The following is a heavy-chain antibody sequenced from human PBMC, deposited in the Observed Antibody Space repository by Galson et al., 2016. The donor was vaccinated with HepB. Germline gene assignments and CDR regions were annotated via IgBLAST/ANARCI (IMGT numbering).Heavy chain of an antibody. D-gene: IGHD4-17*01. CDR3: ALDYGDYERDFDY. J-gene: IGHJ4*02. CDR1: GGTFNTYA. CDR2: LIPIFAAA. V-gene: IGHV1-69*05. Sequence: SVKVSCKASGGTFNTYAVNWVRQAPGQGPEWLGGLIPIFAAANNTQKFQGRVTMTRDTSTTTVYMELHRLRSDDTAVYYCALDYGDYERDFDYWGQGALVTVSS.